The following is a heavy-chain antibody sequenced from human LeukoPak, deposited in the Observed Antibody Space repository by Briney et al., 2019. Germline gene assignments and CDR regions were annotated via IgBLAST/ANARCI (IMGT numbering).Heavy chain of an antibody. V-gene: IGHV4-4*02. J-gene: IGHJ4*02. CDR2: IYHSGST. CDR1: GGSISSSNW. D-gene: IGHD3-22*01. CDR3: ARLADYYDSSGSFDY. Sequence: PSETLSLTCAVSGGSISSSNWWSWVRQPPGKGLEWIGEIYHSGSTNYNPSLKSRVTISVDKSKNQFSLKLSSVTAADTAVYYCARLADYYDSSGSFDYWGQGTLVTVSS.